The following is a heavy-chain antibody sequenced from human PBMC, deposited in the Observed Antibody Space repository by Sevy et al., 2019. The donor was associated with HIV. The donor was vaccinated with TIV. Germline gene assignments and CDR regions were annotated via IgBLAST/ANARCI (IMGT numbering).Heavy chain of an antibody. Sequence: GGSLRLSCAASGFASGFTFSSFAMSWVRQLPGKGLEWVSTINGRGGSTYYADSVKGRFTLSRDNSNNALFLQMDSPTPEDTALSYCARPTPRIAPSSAAFFDSWGHGTLVTVSS. D-gene: IGHD6-6*01. CDR1: GFTFSSFA. CDR2: INGRGGST. CDR3: ARPTPRIAPSSAAFFDS. V-gene: IGHV3-23*01. J-gene: IGHJ4*01.